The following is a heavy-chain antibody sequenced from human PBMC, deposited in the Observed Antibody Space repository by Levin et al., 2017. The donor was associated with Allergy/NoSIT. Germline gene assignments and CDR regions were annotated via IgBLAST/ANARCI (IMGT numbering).Heavy chain of an antibody. CDR3: ARVAGIEMARNGDAFDV. V-gene: IGHV3-23*01. Sequence: PGGSLRLSCAASGFTFSDSAMSWVRQAPGKGLAWVSAITGNAVNTYYADSVKGRFTISRDNSKNTLFLQMNGLRADDTAVYYCARVAGIEMARNGDAFDVWGHGTVVTVAP. D-gene: IGHD5-24*01. CDR1: GFTFSDSA. CDR2: ITGNAVNT. J-gene: IGHJ3*01.